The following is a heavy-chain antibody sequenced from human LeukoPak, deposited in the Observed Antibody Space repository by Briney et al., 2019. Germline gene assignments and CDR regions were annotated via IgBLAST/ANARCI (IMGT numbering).Heavy chain of an antibody. J-gene: IGHJ4*02. Sequence: SETLSLTCTVSGGSISSGSYYWSWIRQPAGKGLEWIVRIYTSGRTNHHPSLKRRVTISVDTSKHPFSLKLSSVTAADTAVYYCASVGRRDGYKASYNFDYWGQGTLVTVSS. CDR2: IYTSGRT. CDR1: GGSISSGSYY. V-gene: IGHV4-61*02. D-gene: IGHD5-24*01. CDR3: ASVGRRDGYKASYNFDY.